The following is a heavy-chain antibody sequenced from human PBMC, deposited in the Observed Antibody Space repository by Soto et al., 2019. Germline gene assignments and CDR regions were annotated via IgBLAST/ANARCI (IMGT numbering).Heavy chain of an antibody. CDR3: ARVPSPFDYYYAMDV. Sequence: SETQSLTCTVSGDSISSGNKYWSWIRQPPGKGLEWIGYIFSSGTTYYNPSLKSRLTMSLDTSQSQFSLKVHSVTDADAAVYYCARVPSPFDYYYAMDVWGQGTTVTVSS. V-gene: IGHV4-30-4*01. D-gene: IGHD3-16*01. CDR1: GDSISSGNKY. CDR2: IFSSGTT. J-gene: IGHJ6*02.